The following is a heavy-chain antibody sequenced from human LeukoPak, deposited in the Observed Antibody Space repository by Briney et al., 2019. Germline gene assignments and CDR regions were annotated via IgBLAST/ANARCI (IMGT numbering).Heavy chain of an antibody. CDR1: GFTFSSYA. V-gene: IGHV3-30-3*01. J-gene: IGHJ3*02. CDR2: ISHDGSNK. D-gene: IGHD4-17*01. CDR3: AGELTTTDAFDI. Sequence: GGSLRLSCAASGFTFSSYAMHWVRQAPGKGLEWVAVISHDGSNKYYADSVKGRFTISRDNSKNTLYLQMNSLRAEDTAVYYCAGELTTTDAFDIWGQGTMVTVSS.